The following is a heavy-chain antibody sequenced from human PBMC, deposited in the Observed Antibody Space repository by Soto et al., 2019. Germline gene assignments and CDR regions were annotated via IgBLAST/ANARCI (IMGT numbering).Heavy chain of an antibody. V-gene: IGHV3-23*01. Sequence: PGGSLRLSCAASGFTVNIYAMNWVRQAPGKGLEWVSAIRNSGGFTYYADSVKGRFTISRDNSKNTLYLHMNSLRAEDTAVYYSAVVAGSYYFDCWGQGTLVTVSS. D-gene: IGHD6-19*01. CDR2: IRNSGGFT. CDR1: GFTVNIYA. CDR3: AVVAGSYYFDC. J-gene: IGHJ4*02.